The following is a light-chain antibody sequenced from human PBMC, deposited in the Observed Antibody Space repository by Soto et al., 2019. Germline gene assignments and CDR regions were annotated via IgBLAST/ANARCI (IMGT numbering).Light chain of an antibody. Sequence: QSALTQPPSASGSPGQSVTISCTGTSSDVGGYNYVSWYQQYPGRAPKLMIYEVTKRPSGVTDRFSGSKSGNTASLTVSGLQAEDEADYCCSSYAACNNLYFVFGGGTKLTVL. CDR2: EVT. V-gene: IGLV2-8*01. CDR3: SSYAACNNLYFV. J-gene: IGLJ3*02. CDR1: SSDVGGYNY.